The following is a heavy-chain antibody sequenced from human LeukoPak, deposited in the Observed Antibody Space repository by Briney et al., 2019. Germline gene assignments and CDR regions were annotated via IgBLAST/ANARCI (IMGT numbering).Heavy chain of an antibody. CDR2: ISGSGGST. Sequence: QPGGSLRLSCAASGFTFSSYAMSWVRQAPGKGLEWVPAISGSGGSTYYADSVKGRFTISRDNSKNTLYLQMNSLRAEDTAVYYCAKDNYDSSGYYYSLIDYWGQGTLVTVSS. J-gene: IGHJ4*02. V-gene: IGHV3-23*01. CDR3: AKDNYDSSGYYYSLIDY. CDR1: GFTFSSYA. D-gene: IGHD3-22*01.